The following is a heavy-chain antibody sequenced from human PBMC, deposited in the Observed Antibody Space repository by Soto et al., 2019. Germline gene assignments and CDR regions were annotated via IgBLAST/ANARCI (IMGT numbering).Heavy chain of an antibody. V-gene: IGHV1-46*01. J-gene: IGHJ4*02. CDR1: GYTFTSYY. CDR2: INPSGGST. D-gene: IGHD5-12*01. CDR3: ARCASGDGYNYAHFDY. Sequence: QVQLVQSRAEVKKPGASVKVSCKASGYTFTSYYMHWVRQAPGQGLEWMGIINPSGGSTSYAQKFQGRVTMTRDTSTSTVYMELSSLRSEDTAVYYCARCASGDGYNYAHFDYWGQGTLVTVSS.